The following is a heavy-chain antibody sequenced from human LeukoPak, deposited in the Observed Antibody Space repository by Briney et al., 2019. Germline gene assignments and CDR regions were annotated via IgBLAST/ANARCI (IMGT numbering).Heavy chain of an antibody. Sequence: PSETLSLTCAVYGASLTTYYWNWIRQPPGKGLEWIGEISHSGSTNYNPSLKSRVTISVDTSKKQFSLKLSSVTAADTAVYYCARVGVDYSGNIIKYYFDYWGQGTLVTVSS. CDR3: ARVGVDYSGNIIKYYFDY. J-gene: IGHJ4*02. D-gene: IGHD4-23*01. CDR1: GASLTTYY. CDR2: ISHSGST. V-gene: IGHV4-34*01.